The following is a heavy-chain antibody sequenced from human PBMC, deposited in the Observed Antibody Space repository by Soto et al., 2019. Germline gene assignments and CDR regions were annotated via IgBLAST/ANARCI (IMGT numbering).Heavy chain of an antibody. J-gene: IGHJ4*02. D-gene: IGHD3-22*01. CDR3: ARQDESSGYYSYCDY. CDR2: IEPSDSYS. CDR1: GYRFTSYW. V-gene: IGHV5-10-1*01. Sequence: GESLKISCKGSGYRFTSYWISWVRQTPGKGLEWMGRIEPSDSYSNYSPSFQGHVTISADKSISTAFLQWSSLKASDTAIYYCARQDESSGYYSYCDYWAQGTMGTVSA.